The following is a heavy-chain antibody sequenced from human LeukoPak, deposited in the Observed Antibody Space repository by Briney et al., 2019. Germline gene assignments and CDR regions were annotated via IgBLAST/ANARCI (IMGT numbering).Heavy chain of an antibody. J-gene: IGHJ4*02. Sequence: GGSLRLSCAASGFSFISYGMHWVRQAPGKGLEWVGVISDDGRNKKYADSVKGRFTISRDNSKDTLYLQMNSLRDEGTAVYYCARDPSNTSGYNAWFDNWGQGTLVTVSS. CDR1: GFSFISYG. CDR2: ISDDGRNK. D-gene: IGHD3-22*01. V-gene: IGHV3-30*03. CDR3: ARDPSNTSGYNAWFDN.